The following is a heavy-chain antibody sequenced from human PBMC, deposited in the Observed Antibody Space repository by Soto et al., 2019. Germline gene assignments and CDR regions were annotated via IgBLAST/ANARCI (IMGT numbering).Heavy chain of an antibody. CDR1: GAALNSGNYY. Sequence: SETLSLTCSVSGAALNSGNYYWSWIRQVPGKGLEWIGHIYVTGAVDYNPSLRDRITISRDTSERQFSLNLRLVTAADTAVYYCARLRIATNNYKWFDPWGQGTLVTVSS. CDR2: IYVTGAV. V-gene: IGHV4-31*03. J-gene: IGHJ5*02. D-gene: IGHD2-21*01. CDR3: ARLRIATNNYKWFDP.